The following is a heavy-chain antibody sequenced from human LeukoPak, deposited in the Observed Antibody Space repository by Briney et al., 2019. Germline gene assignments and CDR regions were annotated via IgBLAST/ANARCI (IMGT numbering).Heavy chain of an antibody. D-gene: IGHD3-10*01. J-gene: IGHJ4*02. V-gene: IGHV3-23*01. CDR3: AKDRKSSSGSLDY. CDR2: ISGSGGST. CDR1: GFTFSSYA. Sequence: GRSLRLSCAASGFTFSSYAMSWVRQAPGKGLEWVSAISGSGGSTYYADSVKGRFTISRDNSKNTLYLQMNSLRAEDTAVYYCAKDRKSSSGSLDYWGQGTLVTVSS.